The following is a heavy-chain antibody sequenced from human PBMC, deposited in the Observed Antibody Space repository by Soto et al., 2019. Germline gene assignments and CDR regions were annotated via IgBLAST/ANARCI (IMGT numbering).Heavy chain of an antibody. CDR2: IYYSGNT. J-gene: IGHJ4*02. CDR1: SASLSSSTYY. V-gene: IGHV4-39*01. CDR3: ASPSPFHY. Sequence: SETLSLTCSVSSASLSSSTYYWSWIRQPPGRGPEWIGSIYYSGNTYYKPSLKSRVSISIDTSRNQFSLKLTSVTAADTGVYYCASPSPFHYWGPGILVTLSS.